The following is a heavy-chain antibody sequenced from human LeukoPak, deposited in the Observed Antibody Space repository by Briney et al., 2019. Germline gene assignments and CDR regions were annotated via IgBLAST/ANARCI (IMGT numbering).Heavy chain of an antibody. CDR3: ARDLSRDYGDCGALGY. D-gene: IGHD4-17*01. CDR1: GFSFSSYA. V-gene: IGHV3-21*01. CDR2: ISSSGVTT. Sequence: GGSLRLSCAASGFSFSSYAMTWVRQAPGKGLEWVTGISSSGVTTYYADSVKGRFTISRDNAKNSLYLQMNSLRAEDTAVYYCARDLSRDYGDCGALGYWGQGTLVTVSS. J-gene: IGHJ4*02.